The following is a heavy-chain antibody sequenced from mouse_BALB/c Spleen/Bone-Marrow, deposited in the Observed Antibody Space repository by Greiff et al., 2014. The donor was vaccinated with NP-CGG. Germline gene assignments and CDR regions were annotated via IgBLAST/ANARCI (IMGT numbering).Heavy chain of an antibody. CDR3: ARSYGNWYFDV. Sequence: DVKLQESGPELVKPGASVKISCKASGYTFTDYNMHWVKQSHGKSLEWIGYIYPYNGGTGYNQEFKSKATLTVDNSSSTAYMELRSLTSEDSAVYYCARSYGNWYFDVWGAGTTVTVSS. J-gene: IGHJ1*01. CDR2: IYPYNGGT. V-gene: IGHV1S29*02. CDR1: GYTFTDYN. D-gene: IGHD2-10*02.